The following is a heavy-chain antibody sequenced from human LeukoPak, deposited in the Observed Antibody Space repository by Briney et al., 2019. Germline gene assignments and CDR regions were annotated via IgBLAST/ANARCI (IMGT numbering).Heavy chain of an antibody. J-gene: IGHJ4*02. CDR1: GGSISSGGYY. CDR2: IYNSGST. Sequence: SETLSLTCTVSGGSISSGGYYWSWIRQHPGKGLEWIGYIYNSGSTYYNPSLRSRVNISGDTSKNQFSLNLSSVTAADTAIYYCARAGTRVGSFDYWGQGTLGTVPS. CDR3: ARAGTRVGSFDY. D-gene: IGHD4-23*01. V-gene: IGHV4-31*03.